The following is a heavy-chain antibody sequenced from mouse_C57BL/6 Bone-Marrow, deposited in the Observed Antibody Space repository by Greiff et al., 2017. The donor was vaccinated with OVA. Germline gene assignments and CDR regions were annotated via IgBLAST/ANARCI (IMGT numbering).Heavy chain of an antibody. Sequence: EVHLVESGGGLVQPGGSLSLSCAASGFTFTDYYMSWVRQPPGKALEWLGFIRNKANGYTTEYSASVKGRFTISRDNSQSILYLQMNAVRAEDSATYYCARYRTAQAFFDYWGQGTTLTVSS. D-gene: IGHD3-2*02. J-gene: IGHJ2*01. CDR3: ARYRTAQAFFDY. CDR1: GFTFTDYY. CDR2: IRNKANGYTT. V-gene: IGHV7-3*01.